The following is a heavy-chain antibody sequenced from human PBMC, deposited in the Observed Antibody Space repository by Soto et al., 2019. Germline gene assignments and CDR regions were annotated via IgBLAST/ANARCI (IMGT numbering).Heavy chain of an antibody. J-gene: IGHJ6*02. V-gene: IGHV3-23*01. CDR3: ARGDSGASGSPASHYYYGLDV. CDR2: ITSSGSEV. Sequence: GGSLRLSCAASGFTFSGSAMTWVRQAPGKWLEYVSSITSSGSEVFHAASVKGRFTMSRDNSKSTLLLQMSSLRAKDTALYYCARGDSGASGSPASHYYYGLDVWGQGTTVTVYS. D-gene: IGHD2-15*01. CDR1: GFTFSGSA.